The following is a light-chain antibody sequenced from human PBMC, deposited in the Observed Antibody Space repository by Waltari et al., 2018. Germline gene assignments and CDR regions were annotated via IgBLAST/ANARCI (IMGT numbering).Light chain of an antibody. CDR1: SSAVGAYNY. CDR3: MQALQTPLT. CDR2: EVT. J-gene: IGLJ1*01. Sequence: QSALTQPPSASGSPGQSVPISCTGTSSAVGAYNYASWYQQHPGKAPKLMIYEVTKRPSGVPDRFSGSGSGTDFTLKISRVEAEDVGVYYCMQALQTPLTFGPGT. V-gene: IGLV2-8*01.